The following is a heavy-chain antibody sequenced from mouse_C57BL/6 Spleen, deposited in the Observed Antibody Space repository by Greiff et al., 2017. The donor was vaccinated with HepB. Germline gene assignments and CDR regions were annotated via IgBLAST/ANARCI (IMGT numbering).Heavy chain of an antibody. J-gene: IGHJ3*01. CDR2: ISSGSSTI. Sequence: EVQLVESGGGLVKPGGSLKLSCAASGFTFSDYGMHWVRQAPEKGLEWVAYISSGSSTINYADTVKGRFTLSRDNAKSTLFLQMTSLRSEDTAMYYCARGGFADWGQGTLVTVSA. V-gene: IGHV5-17*01. CDR3: ARGGFAD. CDR1: GFTFSDYG.